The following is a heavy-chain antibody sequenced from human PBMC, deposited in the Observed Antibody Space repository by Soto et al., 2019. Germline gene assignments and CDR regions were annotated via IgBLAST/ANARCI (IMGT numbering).Heavy chain of an antibody. J-gene: IGHJ3*01. CDR1: GYTFTRSG. CDR3: AKSRSSSGATDAFSV. V-gene: IGHV1-18*01. D-gene: IGHD6-19*01. CDR2: ISSYSSHR. Sequence: ASVKVSCKASGYTFTRSGISWVRQAPGQGPEWMGWISSYSSHRNYAQKFQGRITVTTDTSTTTSYMELRSLRSDDTAIYYCAKSRSSSGATDAFSVWGQGTMVTVSS.